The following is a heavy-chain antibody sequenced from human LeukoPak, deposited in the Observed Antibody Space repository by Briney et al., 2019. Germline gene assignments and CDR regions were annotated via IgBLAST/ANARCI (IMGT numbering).Heavy chain of an antibody. V-gene: IGHV4-30-2*01. J-gene: IGHJ4*02. D-gene: IGHD6-19*01. CDR2: IYHSGST. CDR1: GGSISSGGYY. Sequence: SQTLSLTCTVSGGSISSGGYYWSWIRQPPGKGLEWIGYIYHSGSTYYNPSLKSRVTISVDRSKNQFSLKLSSVTAADTAVYYCARVGPSGYVDYWGQGTLVTVSS. CDR3: ARVGPSGYVDY.